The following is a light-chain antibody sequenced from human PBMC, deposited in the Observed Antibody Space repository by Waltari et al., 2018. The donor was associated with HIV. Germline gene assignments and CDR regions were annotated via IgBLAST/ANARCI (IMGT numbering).Light chain of an antibody. CDR1: QSIASY. J-gene: IGKJ1*01. Sequence: IKMTQPPASLSASVGDRVTIACRASQSIASYLNWYQQKPGKAPQLLIYAASSLQNGAPSRFSGSGSETDFTLTISSLQPEDFATYYCQQSYTPPPTFGQGTKVEIK. CDR3: QQSYTPPPT. V-gene: IGKV1-39*01. CDR2: AAS.